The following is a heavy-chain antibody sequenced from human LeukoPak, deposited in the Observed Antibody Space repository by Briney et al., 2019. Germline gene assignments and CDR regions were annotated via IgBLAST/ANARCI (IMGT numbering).Heavy chain of an antibody. CDR3: ARDPGYYYDSSGTR. V-gene: IGHV1-2*02. CDR2: INPNSGCT. Sequence: ASVKVSCKASGYTFTGYYMHWVRQAPGQGLEWMGWINPNSGCTNYAQKFQGRVTMTRDTSISTAYMDLSRLRSDDTAVYYCARDPGYYYDSSGTRWGQGTLVTVSS. J-gene: IGHJ4*02. D-gene: IGHD3-22*01. CDR1: GYTFTGYY.